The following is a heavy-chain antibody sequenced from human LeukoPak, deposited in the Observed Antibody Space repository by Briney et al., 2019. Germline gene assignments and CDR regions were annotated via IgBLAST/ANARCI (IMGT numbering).Heavy chain of an antibody. CDR2: ISGSGGST. J-gene: IGHJ4*02. D-gene: IGHD3-22*01. Sequence: GGSLRLSCAASGFTFRSYAMRWVRQAPGKGLEWVSAISGSGGSTYYADSVKGRFTISRDNSKNTLYLQMNSLRAEDTAVYYCAKSGPWDYYDSSGYYDWGQGTLVTVSS. V-gene: IGHV3-23*01. CDR3: AKSGPWDYYDSSGYYD. CDR1: GFTFRSYA.